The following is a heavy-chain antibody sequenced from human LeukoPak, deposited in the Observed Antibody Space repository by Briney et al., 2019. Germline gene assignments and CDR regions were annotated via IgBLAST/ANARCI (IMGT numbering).Heavy chain of an antibody. CDR1: GFTFSSNG. V-gene: IGHV3-33*01. CDR3: ARDNEQLVYYFDY. Sequence: GGFLRLSCAASGFTFSSNGMHWVRQAPGKGREWVAVIWYDGSNKYYADSVKGRFTISRDNSKNTLYLQMNSLRAEDTAVYYCARDNEQLVYYFDYWGQGTLVTVSS. CDR2: IWYDGSNK. D-gene: IGHD6-13*01. J-gene: IGHJ4*02.